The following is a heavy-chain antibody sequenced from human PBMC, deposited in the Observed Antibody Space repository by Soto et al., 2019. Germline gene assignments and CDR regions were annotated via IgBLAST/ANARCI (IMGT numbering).Heavy chain of an antibody. CDR1: GGTFSSYT. CDR2: IIPILGIA. Sequence: QVQLVQSGAEVKKPGSSVKVSCKASGGTFSSYTLSWVRQAPGQGLEWMGRIIPILGIANYAQKFQGRVTITADKSTSTAYMELSSLRSEDTAVYYCAGGGGHWSFDYWGQGTLVTVSS. V-gene: IGHV1-69*02. J-gene: IGHJ4*02. D-gene: IGHD1-1*01. CDR3: AGGGGHWSFDY.